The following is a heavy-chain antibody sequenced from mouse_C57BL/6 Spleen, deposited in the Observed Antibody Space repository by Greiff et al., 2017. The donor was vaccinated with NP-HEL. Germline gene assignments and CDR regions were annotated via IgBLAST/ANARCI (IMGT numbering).Heavy chain of an antibody. CDR3: ARFSYDAQVY. CDR1: GYAFSSSW. J-gene: IGHJ4*01. CDR2: IYPGDGDT. Sequence: VQLQQSGPELVKPGASVKISCKASGYAFSSSWMNWVKQRPGTGLEWIGRIYPGDGDTNYNGKFKGKATLTADKSSSTAYMQLSSLTSEDSAVYFCARFSYDAQVYWGQGTSVTVSS. V-gene: IGHV1-82*01. D-gene: IGHD2-4*01.